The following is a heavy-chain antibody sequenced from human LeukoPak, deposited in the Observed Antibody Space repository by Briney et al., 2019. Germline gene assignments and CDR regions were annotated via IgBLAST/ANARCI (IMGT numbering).Heavy chain of an antibody. Sequence: GGSLRLSCAASGFTFDDYAMHWVRQAPGKGLEWVSGISWNSGSIGYADSVKGRFTISRDNAKNSLYLQMNSLRAEDTALYYCAKDSSYDILTGWCAFDIWGQGTMVTVSS. J-gene: IGHJ3*02. V-gene: IGHV3-9*01. D-gene: IGHD3-9*01. CDR1: GFTFDDYA. CDR2: ISWNSGSI. CDR3: AKDSSYDILTGWCAFDI.